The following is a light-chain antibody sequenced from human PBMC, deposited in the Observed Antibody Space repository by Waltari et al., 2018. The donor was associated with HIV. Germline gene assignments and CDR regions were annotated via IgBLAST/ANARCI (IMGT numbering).Light chain of an antibody. J-gene: IGLJ1*01. CDR3: QSADISGTHLFV. V-gene: IGLV3-25*03. CDR1: ALSKQY. CDR2: KDT. Sequence: SNDLTQSSSVSVSPGQTARITCSGDALSKQYSYWYQHKPGQAPLLLIYKDTERPAESTERFAGSSSGTTATWTITGVKPEDEADYYCQSADISGTHLFVFAAGTKVTVL.